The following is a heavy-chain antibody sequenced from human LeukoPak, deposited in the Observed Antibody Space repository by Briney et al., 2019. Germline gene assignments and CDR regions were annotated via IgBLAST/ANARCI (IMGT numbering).Heavy chain of an antibody. V-gene: IGHV1-69*05. D-gene: IGHD5-24*01. CDR2: IIPIFGTA. CDR3: ATLERWPNPCDFQH. Sequence: SVKVSCKASGGTFSSYAISWVPQAPGQGLEWMGGIIPIFGTANYAQKFKGRVTITTDESTSTAYMKLRSLRSEDTAVYYCATLERWPNPCDFQHWGQGTLVSVSS. J-gene: IGHJ1*01. CDR1: GGTFSSYA.